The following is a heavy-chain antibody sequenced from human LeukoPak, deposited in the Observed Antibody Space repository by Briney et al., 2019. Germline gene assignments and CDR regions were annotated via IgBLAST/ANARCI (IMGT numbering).Heavy chain of an antibody. CDR1: GGSLSSRSHY. J-gene: IGHJ4*02. D-gene: IGHD1-1*01. V-gene: IGHV4-39*01. CDR3: VRWTAGTTEDS. CDR2: LSNSGNT. Sequence: PSETLSLTCTVSGGSLSSRSHYWGWIRQPPGQGLEWIGSLSNSGNTYYNPSLKSRVTISVDTSKNEFSLKLGSVTAADTAVYYCVRWTAGTTEDSWGQGTLVTVSS.